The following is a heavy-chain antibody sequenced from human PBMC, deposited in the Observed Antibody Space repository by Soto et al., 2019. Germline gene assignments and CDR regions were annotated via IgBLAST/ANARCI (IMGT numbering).Heavy chain of an antibody. V-gene: IGHV4-34*01. D-gene: IGHD3-10*01. CDR1: GGSFSGYY. Sequence: SETLSLTCAVYGGSFSGYYWSWIRQPPGKGLEWIGEINHSGSTNYNPALKSRVTISVDTSKNQFSLKLGSVTAADTAVYYCARGHGSGSSPIGYWGQGTLVTVSS. CDR3: ARGHGSGSSPIGY. CDR2: INHSGST. J-gene: IGHJ4*02.